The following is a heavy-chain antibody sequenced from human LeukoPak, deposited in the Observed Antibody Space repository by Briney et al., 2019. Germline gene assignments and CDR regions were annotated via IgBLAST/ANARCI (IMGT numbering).Heavy chain of an antibody. J-gene: IGHJ4*02. CDR3: AQIYTYGSSQFDY. V-gene: IGHV3-48*03. CDR1: GFTFSNYE. D-gene: IGHD5-18*01. Sequence: GGSLRLSCAASGFTFSNYEMNWVRQAPGKGLEWVSYISSSGSTIYYADSVRGRFTISRDNAKNSLYLQMNSLRAEDTAVYYCAQIYTYGSSQFDYWGQGTLVTVSS. CDR2: ISSSGSTI.